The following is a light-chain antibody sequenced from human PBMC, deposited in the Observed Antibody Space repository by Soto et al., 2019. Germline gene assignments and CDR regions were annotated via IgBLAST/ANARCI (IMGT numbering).Light chain of an antibody. CDR3: QHYNDWPPTWT. J-gene: IGKJ1*01. CDR2: GAS. V-gene: IGKV3-15*01. CDR1: QSVSSK. Sequence: EIVMTQSPATLSVSPGERATLSCRASQSVSSKLAWYQQKPGQAPRVLIYGASTRATGIPARFSGSGSGTEVTLTISSLQSEDCAVYYCQHYNDWPPTWTFGQGTRVEIK.